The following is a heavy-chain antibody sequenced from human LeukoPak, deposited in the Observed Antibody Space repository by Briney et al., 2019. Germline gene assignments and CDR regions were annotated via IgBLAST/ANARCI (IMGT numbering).Heavy chain of an antibody. V-gene: IGHV4-59*08. D-gene: IGHD2-15*01. CDR2: IYYSGST. CDR3: ARHGYCSGGSCYWDY. J-gene: IGHJ4*02. CDR1: GGSISPYY. Sequence: PSETLSLTCIVSGGSISPYYWSWIRQPPGSGLEWIAYIYYSGSTSYNPSLKSRVDISVDTSNTEVSLQLSSVTAADTAVYYCARHGYCSGGSCYWDYWGQGTLVTVSS.